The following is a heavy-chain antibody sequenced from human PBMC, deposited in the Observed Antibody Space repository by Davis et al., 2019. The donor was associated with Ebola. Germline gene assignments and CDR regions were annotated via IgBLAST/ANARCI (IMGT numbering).Heavy chain of an antibody. CDR3: ARYVVVVAATDAFDI. CDR1: GGSFSGYY. D-gene: IGHD2-15*01. V-gene: IGHV4-34*01. J-gene: IGHJ3*02. CDR2: INHSGST. Sequence: SETLSLTCAVYGGSFSGYYWRWIRQPPGKGLEWIGEINHSGSTNYNPSLKSRVTISVDTSKNQFSLKLSSVTAADTAVYYCARYVVVVAATDAFDIWGQGTMVTVSS.